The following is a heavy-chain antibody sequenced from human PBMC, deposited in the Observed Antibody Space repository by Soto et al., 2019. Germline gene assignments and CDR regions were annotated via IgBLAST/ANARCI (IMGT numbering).Heavy chain of an antibody. CDR1: GYTFTGYY. CDR2: INPNSGGT. J-gene: IGHJ4*02. Sequence: ASVKVSCKASGYTFTGYYMHWVRQAPGQGLEWMGWINPNSGGTNYAQKFQGRVTMTRDTSISTAYMELSRLRSDDTAVYYWAGVGVGVGATGGDYWGQGTLVTVSS. V-gene: IGHV1-2*02. CDR3: AGVGVGVGATGGDY. D-gene: IGHD1-26*01.